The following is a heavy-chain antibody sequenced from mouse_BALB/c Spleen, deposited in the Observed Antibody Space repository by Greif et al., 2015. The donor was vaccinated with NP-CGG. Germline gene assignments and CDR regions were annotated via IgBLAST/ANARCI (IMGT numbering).Heavy chain of an antibody. V-gene: IGHV1-7*01. D-gene: IGHD4-1*01. Sequence: VQLQQSGAELAKPGASVKMSCKASGYTFTSYWMHWVKQRPGQGLEWIGYINPSTGYTEYNQKFKDKATLTAGKSSSTAYMQLSSLTSEDSAVYYCARSGTYYFDYWGQGTTLTVSS. CDR2: INPSTGYT. CDR1: GYTFTSYW. CDR3: ARSGTYYFDY. J-gene: IGHJ2*01.